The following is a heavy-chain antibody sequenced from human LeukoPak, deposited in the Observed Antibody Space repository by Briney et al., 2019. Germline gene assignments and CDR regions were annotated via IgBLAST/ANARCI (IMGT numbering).Heavy chain of an antibody. D-gene: IGHD6-19*01. CDR2: IYPGDSDT. Sequence: GESLKISCKGSGYSFTSYWIGWVRQMPGKGLEWMGIIYPGDSDTRYSPSFQGQVTISADKSISTAYLQWSSLKASDTAMYYCASPPVYSSGWPYYFDYWGQGTLVTVSS. CDR3: ASPPVYSSGWPYYFDY. J-gene: IGHJ4*02. CDR1: GYSFTSYW. V-gene: IGHV5-51*01.